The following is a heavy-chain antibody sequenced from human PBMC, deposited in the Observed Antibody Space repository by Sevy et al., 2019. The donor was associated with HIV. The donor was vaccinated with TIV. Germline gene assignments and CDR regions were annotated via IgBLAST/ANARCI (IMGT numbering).Heavy chain of an antibody. CDR1: GFIFSTSP. V-gene: IGHV3-30-3*02. CDR2: LSYDDSEE. J-gene: IGHJ4*02. Sequence: GGSLRLSCAASGFIFSTSPMHWVRQAPGKGGECVAFLSYDDSEENYADSVKGRFTISSDNSKNTLYLQRNSLGTEDTAVYYCAKDDLGSIDYWGQGTLVTVSS. D-gene: IGHD3-10*01. CDR3: AKDDLGSIDY.